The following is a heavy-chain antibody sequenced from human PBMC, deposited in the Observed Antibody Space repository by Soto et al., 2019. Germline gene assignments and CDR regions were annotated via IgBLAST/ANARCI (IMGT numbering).Heavy chain of an antibody. J-gene: IGHJ5*02. Sequence: PSETLSLTCTVSGGSISSGDYYWSWIRQPPGKGLEWIGYIYYSGSTYYNPSLKSRVTISVDTSKNQFSLKLSSVTAADTAVYYCARGQLLIWFDPWGQGTLVTVSS. D-gene: IGHD1-7*01. V-gene: IGHV4-30-4*01. CDR3: ARGQLLIWFDP. CDR1: GGSISSGDYY. CDR2: IYYSGST.